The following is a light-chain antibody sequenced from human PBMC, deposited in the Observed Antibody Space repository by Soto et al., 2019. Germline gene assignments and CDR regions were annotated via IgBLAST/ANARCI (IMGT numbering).Light chain of an antibody. CDR1: QDISSF. CDR2: AAS. CDR3: QHYSSPGT. Sequence: QLTLSPSSLSPSVGDRLTITCRASQDISSFLAWYQQQPGKXPXXLIYAASTLQSGVPSRFGGGASGKLSTPTSSRQAPEVVAYYYCQHYSSPGTFGQGTKVDIK. V-gene: IGKV1-9*01. J-gene: IGKJ1*01.